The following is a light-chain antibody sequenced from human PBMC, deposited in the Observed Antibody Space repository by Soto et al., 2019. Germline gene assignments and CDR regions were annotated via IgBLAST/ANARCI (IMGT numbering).Light chain of an antibody. J-gene: IGKJ4*01. CDR2: DAS. CDR1: QSVSSY. CDR3: QQRSNWLT. V-gene: IGKV3-11*01. Sequence: EIVLTQSPGTLSLFPGERATLSCRASQSVSSYLAWYQQKPGQAPRLLIYDASNRATGIPARFSGSGSGTDFTLTISSLEPEDFAVYSCQQRSNWLTFGGGTKVEIK.